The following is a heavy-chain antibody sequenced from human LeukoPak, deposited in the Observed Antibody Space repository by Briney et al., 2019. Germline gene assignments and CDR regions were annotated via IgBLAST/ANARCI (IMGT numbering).Heavy chain of an antibody. D-gene: IGHD3-22*01. J-gene: IGHJ3*01. CDR3: VRRRDSDGYDGFDL. CDR1: GYSFTSYW. V-gene: IGHV5-51*01. CDR2: IYPDDSDT. Sequence: GESLKISCKGSGYSFTSYWIGWVRQMPGKGLEWMAIIYPDDSDTTYSPSFQGRITISADTSINTAYLQWSSLKASDTAMYYCVRRRDSDGYDGFDLWGQGTMVTVSS.